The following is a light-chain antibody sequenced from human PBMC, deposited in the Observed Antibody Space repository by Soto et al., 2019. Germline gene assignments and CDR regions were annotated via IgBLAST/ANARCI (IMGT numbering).Light chain of an antibody. CDR1: QTISSW. V-gene: IGKV1-5*03. CDR3: QHYNSYSEE. Sequence: DIQMTQSPSTLSASVLDRVTITCRASQTISSWLAWYQQKPGKAPKLLIYKASTLKSGVPSRFSGSGSGTEFTLTISSLQPDDFAAYYCQHYNSYSEEFGQGTKVDIK. CDR2: KAS. J-gene: IGKJ1*01.